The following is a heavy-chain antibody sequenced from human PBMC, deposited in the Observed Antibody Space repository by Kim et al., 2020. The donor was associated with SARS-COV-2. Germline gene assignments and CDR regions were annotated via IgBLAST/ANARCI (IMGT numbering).Heavy chain of an antibody. CDR3: ARDQLGNQPLES. J-gene: IGHJ4*02. CDR1: GGSVSRGSYY. D-gene: IGHD1-1*01. CDR2: IYYSGST. V-gene: IGHV4-61*01. Sequence: SETLSLTCTVSGGSVSRGSYYWSWIRQPPGKGLEWIGYIYYSGSTNYNPSLKSRVTISVDTSKNQFSLKLSSVTAADTAVYYCARDQLGNQPLESWGQGTLVTVSS.